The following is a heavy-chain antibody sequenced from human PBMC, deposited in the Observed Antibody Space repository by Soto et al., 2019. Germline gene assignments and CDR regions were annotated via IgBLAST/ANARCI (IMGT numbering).Heavy chain of an antibody. CDR2: ISGSGGST. D-gene: IGHD6-13*01. V-gene: IGHV3-23*01. J-gene: IGHJ6*02. Sequence: GGSLRLSCAASGFTFSSYAMSWVRQAPGKGLEWVSAISGSGGSTYYADSVKGRFTISRDNSKNTLYLQMNSLRAEDTAVYYCAGSTGYSSSWLLHAGLGYYYGMDVWGQGTTVTVSS. CDR1: GFTFSSYA. CDR3: AGSTGYSSSWLLHAGLGYYYGMDV.